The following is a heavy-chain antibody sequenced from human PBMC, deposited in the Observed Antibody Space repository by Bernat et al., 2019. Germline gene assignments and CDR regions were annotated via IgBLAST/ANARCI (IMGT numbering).Heavy chain of an antibody. CDR2: INPNSGGT. CDR1: GYTFTGYY. D-gene: IGHD3-9*01. Sequence: QVQLVQSGAEVKKPGASVKVSCKASGYTFTGYYMHWVRQAPGQGLEWMGWINPNSGGTNYAQKFQGRVTMPSDTSISTAYMELSRLRSDDTAAYYCARDPELRYSIPYYYYYYGMDVWGQGTTVTVSS. J-gene: IGHJ6*02. CDR3: ARDPELRYSIPYYYYYYGMDV. V-gene: IGHV1-2*02.